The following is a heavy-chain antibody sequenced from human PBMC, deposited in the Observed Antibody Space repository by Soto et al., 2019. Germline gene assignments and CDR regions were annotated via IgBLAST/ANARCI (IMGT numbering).Heavy chain of an antibody. Sequence: QVQLVQSGAEVKKPGYSVNVYCKASGGTFSSYAISWVRQAPGQGLEWMGGIIPIFGTAKYAQKFQGRVTIYADESTSTAYMERSSLRSEDTAVYYCGRGRAALFDPWGQGTLVTVSS. D-gene: IGHD2-15*01. CDR3: GRGRAALFDP. CDR2: IIPIFGTA. J-gene: IGHJ5*02. CDR1: GGTFSSYA. V-gene: IGHV1-69*01.